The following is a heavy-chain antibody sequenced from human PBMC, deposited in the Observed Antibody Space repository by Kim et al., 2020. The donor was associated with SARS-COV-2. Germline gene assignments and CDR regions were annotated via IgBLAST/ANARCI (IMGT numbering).Heavy chain of an antibody. CDR3: AKDRGLVDYGDFYYYYYGMGV. V-gene: IGHV3-33*06. Sequence: GGSLRLSCAASGFTFSSYGMHWVRQAPGKGLEWVAVIWYDGSNKYYADSVKGRFTISRDNSKNTLYLQMNSLRAEDTAVYYCAKDRGLVDYGDFYYYYYGMGVSGEGSPVTVSS. D-gene: IGHD4-17*01. CDR2: IWYDGSNK. J-gene: IGHJ6*04. CDR1: GFTFSSYG.